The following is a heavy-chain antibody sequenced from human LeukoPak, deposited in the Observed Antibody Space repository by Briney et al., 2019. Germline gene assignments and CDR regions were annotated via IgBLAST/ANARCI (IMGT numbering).Heavy chain of an antibody. V-gene: IGHV4-34*01. CDR1: GGSFSGYY. Sequence: PSETLSLTCAVYGGSFSGYYWSWLGHPPGKGLEGIGEINHSGSTNYNPSLKSRVTISVDTSKNQFSLKLSSMTAADTAVYYCARGKIYSNYVGWFDPWGQGTLVTVSS. D-gene: IGHD4-11*01. J-gene: IGHJ5*02. CDR2: INHSGST. CDR3: ARGKIYSNYVGWFDP.